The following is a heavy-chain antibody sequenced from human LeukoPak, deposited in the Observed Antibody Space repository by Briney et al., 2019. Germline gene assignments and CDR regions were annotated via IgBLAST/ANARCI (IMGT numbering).Heavy chain of an antibody. CDR1: GYTFTSSG. D-gene: IGHD5-12*01. CDR2: ISAYNGNK. Sequence: ASVTVSCKASGYTFTSSGISWVRQAPGQGLEWMGWISAYNGNKNYAQKLQGRVTMTTDTSTSTAYMELRSLISDDTAVYYCARDRGRVCRGYDQFDYWGQGTPVTVSS. V-gene: IGHV1-18*01. J-gene: IGHJ4*02. CDR3: ARDRGRVCRGYDQFDY.